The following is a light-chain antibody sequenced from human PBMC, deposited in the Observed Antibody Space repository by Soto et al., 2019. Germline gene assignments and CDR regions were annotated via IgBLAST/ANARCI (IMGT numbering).Light chain of an antibody. J-gene: IGLJ2*01. Sequence: QSALTQPPSASGSPGQSVTISCTGTSSDVGGYNYVSWYQQHPGKAPKLMIYEVSKWPSGVPDRFSGSKSGNTASLTVSGLQAEDEADYYCSSYAGSSNLVFGGGTKVTVL. CDR1: SSDVGGYNY. CDR2: EVS. CDR3: SSYAGSSNLV. V-gene: IGLV2-8*01.